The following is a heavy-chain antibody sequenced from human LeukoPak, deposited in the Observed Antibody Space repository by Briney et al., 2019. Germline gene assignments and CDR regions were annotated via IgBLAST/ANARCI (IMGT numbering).Heavy chain of an antibody. Sequence: SETLSLTCAVSGGSIGSGGYSWSWIRQPPGKGLEWIGYIYHSGSTYYNPSLKSRVTISVDRSKNQFSLKLSSVTAADTAVYYCARGASGYPDYWGQGTLVTVSS. CDR3: ARGASGYPDY. D-gene: IGHD3-22*01. V-gene: IGHV4-30-2*01. CDR2: IYHSGST. J-gene: IGHJ4*02. CDR1: GGSIGSGGYS.